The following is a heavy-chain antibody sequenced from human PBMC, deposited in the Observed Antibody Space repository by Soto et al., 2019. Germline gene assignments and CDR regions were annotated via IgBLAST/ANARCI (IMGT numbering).Heavy chain of an antibody. CDR1: GYTFTSYD. D-gene: IGHD1-7*01. CDR2: MNPNSGNT. V-gene: IGHV1-8*01. J-gene: IGHJ4*02. CDR3: TRGFKLQLPTY. Sequence: QVQLVQSGAEVRKPGASVKVSCKASGYTFTSYDINWVRQAPGQGLEWMGWMNPNSGNTGYVQKFQGRVTMTRDTSISTAYMELSGLRSEDTAVYYCTRGFKLQLPTYWGQGTLVTVSP.